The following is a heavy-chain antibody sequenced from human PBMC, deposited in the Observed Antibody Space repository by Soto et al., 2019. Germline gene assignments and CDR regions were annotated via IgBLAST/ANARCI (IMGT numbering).Heavy chain of an antibody. CDR3: AKDLPDPPYYYYSMDV. J-gene: IGHJ6*02. Sequence: QVQLVESGGGVVQSGRSLRLSCVASGFTFSIYGIHLVRQAPGKGLERVAVISYDGSSEYYADSVKGRFTISRDNSKNTVSLQMNSLRAEDTAVYYCAKDLPDPPYYYYSMDVWGQGTTVTVSS. CDR1: GFTFSIYG. V-gene: IGHV3-30*18. CDR2: ISYDGSSE. D-gene: IGHD2-2*01.